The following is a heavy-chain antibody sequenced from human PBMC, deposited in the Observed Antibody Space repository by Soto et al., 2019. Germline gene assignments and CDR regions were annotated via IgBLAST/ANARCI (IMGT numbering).Heavy chain of an antibody. CDR2: FDPEDGET. D-gene: IGHD3-10*01. V-gene: IGHV1-24*01. J-gene: IGHJ4*02. CDR1: GYTLTELS. CDR3: ATGNTQASELLIFDD. Sequence: ASVKVSCKVSGYTLTELSMHWVLQAPGKGLEWVGGFDPEDGETIYAQKFQGRVTMTEDTSTDTAYMELSSLRSEDTAVYYCATGNTQASELLIFDDWGQGTMVAVHS.